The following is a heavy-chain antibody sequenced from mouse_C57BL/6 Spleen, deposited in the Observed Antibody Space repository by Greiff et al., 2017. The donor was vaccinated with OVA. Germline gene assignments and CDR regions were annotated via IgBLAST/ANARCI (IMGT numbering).Heavy chain of an antibody. Sequence: EVQVVESGGGLVKPGGSLKLSCAASGFTFSDYGMHWVRQAPEKGLEWVAYISSGSSTIYYADKVKGRFTISRDNAKNTLFLQMTSLRSEDTAMYYCARPIYYGNYGGAMDDWGQGTSVTVSS. D-gene: IGHD2-1*01. J-gene: IGHJ4*01. V-gene: IGHV5-17*01. CDR2: ISSGSSTI. CDR1: GFTFSDYG. CDR3: ARPIYYGNYGGAMDD.